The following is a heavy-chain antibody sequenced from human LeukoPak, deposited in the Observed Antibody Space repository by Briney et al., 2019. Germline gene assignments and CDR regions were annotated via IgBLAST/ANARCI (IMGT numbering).Heavy chain of an antibody. Sequence: GGSLRLSCAASGFTVSSNYMSWVRQAPGKGLEWVSVIYSGGSTYYADSVKGRFTISRDNSKNTLYLQMNSLRAEDTAVYYCARAESGWYGGFDYWGQGTLATVSS. D-gene: IGHD6-19*01. CDR3: ARAESGWYGGFDY. CDR1: GFTVSSNY. V-gene: IGHV3-53*01. J-gene: IGHJ4*02. CDR2: IYSGGST.